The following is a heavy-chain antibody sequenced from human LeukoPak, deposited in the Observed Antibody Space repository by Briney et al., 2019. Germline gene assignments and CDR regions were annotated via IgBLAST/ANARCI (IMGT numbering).Heavy chain of an antibody. J-gene: IGHJ4*02. CDR3: ARDYCGGDCYPFDY. CDR1: GFTFDDYG. D-gene: IGHD2-21*02. V-gene: IGHV3-20*04. CDR2: INWNGGST. Sequence: GGSLRLSCAVSGFTFDDYGVSWVRQAPGKGLEWVSGINWNGGSTGYADSVKGRFTISRDNAKKSVYLKMNSLRDDDTALYYCARDYCGGDCYPFDYWGQGTLVTVSS.